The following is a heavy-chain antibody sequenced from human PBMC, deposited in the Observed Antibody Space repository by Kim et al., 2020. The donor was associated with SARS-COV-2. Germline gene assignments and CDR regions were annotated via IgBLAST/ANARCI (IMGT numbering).Heavy chain of an antibody. CDR2: VSASGVST. J-gene: IGHJ4*02. CDR1: GITFSNYA. Sequence: GGSLRLSCAASGITFSNYAMGWVRQAPGKGLEWVSAVSASGVSTYDADSVKGRFTISRDNSKNTLYLQMNDLRVEDTGMFYCAKAGSAYPKDYFDTWGQGTPVTVSS. V-gene: IGHV3-23*01. CDR3: AKAGSAYPKDYFDT. D-gene: IGHD3-16*01.